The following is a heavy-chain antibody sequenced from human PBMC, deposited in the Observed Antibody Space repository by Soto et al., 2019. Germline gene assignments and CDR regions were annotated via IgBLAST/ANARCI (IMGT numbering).Heavy chain of an antibody. J-gene: IGHJ3*02. CDR3: AHIEVSGSAFDI. Sequence: GSGPTLVNPTQTLTLTCTFSGFSFTTSEMRVGWIRQPPGKALEWLARIDWDDDKFYSTSLKIRLTISKDTSKNQVVLTMTNMDPVDTAIYYCAHIEVSGSAFDIWGQGTMVTVSS. D-gene: IGHD2-15*01. V-gene: IGHV2-70*04. CDR1: GFSFTTSEMR. CDR2: IDWDDDK.